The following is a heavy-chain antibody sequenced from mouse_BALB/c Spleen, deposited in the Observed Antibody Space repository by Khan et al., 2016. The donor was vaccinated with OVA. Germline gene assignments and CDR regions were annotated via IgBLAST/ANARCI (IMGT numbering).Heavy chain of an antibody. CDR3: ARPPYFSYVMVY. CDR2: INTYTGEP. J-gene: IGHJ4*01. V-gene: IGHV9-3-1*01. Sequence: QVQLKESGPELKKPGETVKISCKASGYTFTNYGMNWVKQTPGQGLKWMGWINTYTGEPTYVDDFKGRFAFSLETSASTAYLQINNLKNEDTATYFGARPPYFSYVMVYWGQGTSVTVSS. D-gene: IGHD2-10*01. CDR1: GYTFTNYG.